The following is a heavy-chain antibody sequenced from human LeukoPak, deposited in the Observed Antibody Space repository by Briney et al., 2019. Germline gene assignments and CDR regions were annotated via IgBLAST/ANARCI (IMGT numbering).Heavy chain of an antibody. J-gene: IGHJ4*02. D-gene: IGHD3-10*01. CDR3: AREVSYYYGSGSYYKSNYFDY. CDR1: GFTFSSYW. V-gene: IGHV3-7*03. CDR2: IKQDGSEK. Sequence: PGGSLRLSCAASGFTFSSYWMSWVRQAPGKGLEWVANIKQDGSEKYYVDSVKGRFTISRDNAKNSLYLQMNSLRVEDTAVYYCAREVSYYYGSGSYYKSNYFDYWGQGTLVTVSS.